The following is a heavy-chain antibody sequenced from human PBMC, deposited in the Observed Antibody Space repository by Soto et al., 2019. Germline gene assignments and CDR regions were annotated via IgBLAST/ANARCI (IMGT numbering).Heavy chain of an antibody. V-gene: IGHV4-39*05. Sequence: SETPALASTVHDGSLSSSLNSWGWIRLPQGKGLEWIGSIYYSGSTYYNPSLKSRVTISVDTSKNQFSMRLRSVTAADTAVYYCARGFGVTAPSIRGESKPLDFWGRGTLVTVS. CDR1: DGSLSSSLNS. CDR2: IYYSGST. J-gene: IGHJ4*02. D-gene: IGHD2-8*01. CDR3: ARGFGVTAPSIRGESKPLDF.